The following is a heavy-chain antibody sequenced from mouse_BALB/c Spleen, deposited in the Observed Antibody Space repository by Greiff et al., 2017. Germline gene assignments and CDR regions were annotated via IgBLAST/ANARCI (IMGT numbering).Heavy chain of an antibody. J-gene: IGHJ4*01. CDR1: GFSLTSYG. CDR3: DRDQDNLYAMDY. Sequence: VQLKESGPGLVAPSQCLSITCTVSGFSLTSYGVYWVRQPPGKGLEWLGVICTGGSTNYNSALMSRLSISKDNSKSQVFLKMNSLQTDDTAMYYCDRDQDNLYAMDYWGQGTSVTVSS. V-gene: IGHV2-9*02. D-gene: IGHD1-3*01. CDR2: ICTGGST.